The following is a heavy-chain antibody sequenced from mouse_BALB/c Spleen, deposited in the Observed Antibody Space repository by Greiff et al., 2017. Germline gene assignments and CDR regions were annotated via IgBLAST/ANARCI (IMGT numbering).Heavy chain of an antibody. CDR3: ARLGKGAMDY. V-gene: IGHV1-54*01. J-gene: IGHJ4*01. Sequence: VQLVESGAELVRPGTSVKVSCKASGYAFTNYLIEWVKQRPGQGLEWIGVINPGSGGTNYNEKFKGKATLTADKSSSTAYMQLSSLTSDDSAVYFCARLGKGAMDYWGQGTSVTVSS. CDR1: GYAFTNYL. CDR2: INPGSGGT. D-gene: IGHD1-3*01.